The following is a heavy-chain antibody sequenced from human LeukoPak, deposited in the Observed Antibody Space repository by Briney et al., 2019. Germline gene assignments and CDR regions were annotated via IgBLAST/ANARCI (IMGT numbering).Heavy chain of an antibody. CDR3: ARGGYSYGYALDV. Sequence: GGSLRLSCAASGFTFSSYSMNWVRQAPGKGPEWVSSISSSSSYIYYADSVKGRFTISRDNAKNSLYLQMNSLRAEDTAVYYCARGGYSYGYALDVWGKGTTVTVSS. J-gene: IGHJ6*04. V-gene: IGHV3-21*01. D-gene: IGHD5-18*01. CDR2: ISSSSSYI. CDR1: GFTFSSYS.